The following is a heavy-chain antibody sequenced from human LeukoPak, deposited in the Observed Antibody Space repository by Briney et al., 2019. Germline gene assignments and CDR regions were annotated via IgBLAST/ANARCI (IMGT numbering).Heavy chain of an antibody. J-gene: IGHJ4*02. CDR3: ARAGRDYVWGSYGFRFDY. Sequence: GGSLRLSCAASGFTVSSNYMSWVRQAPGKGLEWVSVIYSGGSTYYADSVKGRFTISRDNSKNTLYLQMNSLRAEDTAVYYCARAGRDYVWGSYGFRFDYWGQGTLVTVSS. CDR2: IYSGGST. D-gene: IGHD3-16*01. CDR1: GFTVSSNY. V-gene: IGHV3-53*01.